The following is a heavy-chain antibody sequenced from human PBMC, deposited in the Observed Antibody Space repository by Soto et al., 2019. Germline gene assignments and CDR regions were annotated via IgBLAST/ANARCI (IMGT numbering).Heavy chain of an antibody. J-gene: IGHJ4*02. V-gene: IGHV1-18*04. CDR1: GYAFIRYS. D-gene: IGHD5-18*01. CDR3: AREGNGYEDY. CDR2: ISGKNDKR. Sequence: QVQLVQSGGEIKKPGASVNVSCKASGYAFIRYSISWVRQAPGQGFEWMGWISGKNDKRNHAQKFRGRITMTTDTSTNTAYLEVRSLGSDDTAIYHCAREGNGYEDYWGQGTLVTVSS.